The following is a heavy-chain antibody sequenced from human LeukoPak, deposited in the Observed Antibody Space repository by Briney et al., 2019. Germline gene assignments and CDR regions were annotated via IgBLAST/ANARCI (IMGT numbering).Heavy chain of an antibody. CDR3: ASPSLNIVGTDYYYYYYMDT. CDR1: GDTFSSYA. V-gene: IGHV1-69*05. J-gene: IGHJ6*03. Sequence: GASVKVSCKASGDTFSSYAISWVRQAPGQGLDWMGGIIPIFGTANYAQKFQGRVTITTDESTSTAYMELSSLRSEDTAVYYCASPSLNIVGTDYYYYYYMDTWGKGTTVTVSS. D-gene: IGHD5-12*01. CDR2: IIPIFGTA.